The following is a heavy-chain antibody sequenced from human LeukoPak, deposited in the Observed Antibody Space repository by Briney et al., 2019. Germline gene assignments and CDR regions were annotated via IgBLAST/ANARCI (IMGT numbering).Heavy chain of an antibody. CDR3: ARAGTTGFDY. CDR2: ISSSSSYI. Sequence: GESLTLSCAASGFTFSSYSMNWVRQAPGKGLEWVSSISSSSSYIYYADSVKGRFTISRDNAKNSLYLQMNSLRAEDTAVYYCARAGTTGFDYWGQGTLVTVSS. J-gene: IGHJ4*02. V-gene: IGHV3-21*01. D-gene: IGHD1-1*01. CDR1: GFTFSSYS.